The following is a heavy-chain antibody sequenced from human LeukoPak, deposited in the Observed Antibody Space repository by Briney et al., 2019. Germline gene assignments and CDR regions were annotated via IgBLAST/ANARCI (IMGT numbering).Heavy chain of an antibody. D-gene: IGHD3-22*01. J-gene: IGHJ4*02. Sequence: ASVKVSCKASGYTFTSYGISWVRQAPGQGLEWMGRINPNSGGTNYAQKFQGRVTMTRDTSISTAYMELSRLRSDDTAVYYCARSQYPNYYDSSGPVDYWGQGTLVTVSS. CDR2: INPNSGGT. CDR3: ARSQYPNYYDSSGPVDY. CDR1: GYTFTSYG. V-gene: IGHV1-2*06.